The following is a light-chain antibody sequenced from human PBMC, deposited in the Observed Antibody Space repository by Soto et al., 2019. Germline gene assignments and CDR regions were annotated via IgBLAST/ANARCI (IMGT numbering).Light chain of an antibody. CDR3: QQRSNRPPGIT. CDR1: QSVSSSY. J-gene: IGKJ5*01. Sequence: EIVWTQSPGTLSLSPGERATLSCRASQSVSSSYLAWYQQKPGQAPRLLIYGASSRATGIPDRFSGSGSGAGFTLTISRLEPEDFAVYYCQQRSNRPPGITFGQGTRLEIK. CDR2: GAS. V-gene: IGKV3D-20*02.